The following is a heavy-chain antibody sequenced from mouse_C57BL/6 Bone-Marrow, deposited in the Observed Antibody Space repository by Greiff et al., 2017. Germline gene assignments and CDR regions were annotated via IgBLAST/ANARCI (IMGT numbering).Heavy chain of an antibody. CDR1: GYTFTSYW. CDR2: IYPSDSET. J-gene: IGHJ2*01. D-gene: IGHD1-1*01. V-gene: IGHV1-61*01. CDR3: ARCPPSPVVFDY. Sequence: QVQLQQPGAELVRPGSSVKLSCKASGYTFTSYWMDWVKQRPGQGLEWIGNIYPSDSETHYNQKFKDKATLTVDKSSSTAYMQLSSLTSEDSAVYYGARCPPSPVVFDYWGQGTTLTVSS.